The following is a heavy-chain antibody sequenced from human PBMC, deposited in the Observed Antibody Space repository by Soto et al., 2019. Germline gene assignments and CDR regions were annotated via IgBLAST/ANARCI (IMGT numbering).Heavy chain of an antibody. D-gene: IGHD2-21*01. CDR3: VKGHDWRYYYYGMDV. CDR1: GFTFSGLA. CDR2: ISGTGDTT. J-gene: IGHJ6*01. V-gene: IGHV3-23*01. Sequence: GGSLRLSCEASGFTFSGLAMNWVRQAPGKGLEWVSVISGTGDTTYYADSVKGRFIISRDNSKKTLYLQMNSLRAEDTAVYYCVKGHDWRYYYYGMDVWGQGTTVTVSS.